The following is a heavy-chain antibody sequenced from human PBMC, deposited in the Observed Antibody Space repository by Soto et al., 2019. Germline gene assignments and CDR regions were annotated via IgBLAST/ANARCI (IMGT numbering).Heavy chain of an antibody. Sequence: QVQLVQSGAEVKKPGSSVKVSCKASGGTFSSYAISWVRQAPGQGLEWMGGIIPIFGTASYAQKFQGRVTITADESTSTAYMELSSLRSEDTAVYYCARDRTTMVRGPLDYWGQGTLVTVSS. CDR1: GGTFSSYA. D-gene: IGHD3-10*01. CDR3: ARDRTTMVRGPLDY. CDR2: IIPIFGTA. V-gene: IGHV1-69*01. J-gene: IGHJ4*02.